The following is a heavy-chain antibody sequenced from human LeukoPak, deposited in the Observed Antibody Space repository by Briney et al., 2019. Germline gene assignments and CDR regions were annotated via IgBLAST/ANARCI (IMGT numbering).Heavy chain of an antibody. CDR3: ARFPDGVDDKGAFDI. J-gene: IGHJ3*02. Sequence: GESLKISCKGSGYSFTSYWIGWVRQMPGKGLEWMGIIYPGDSDTRYSPSFQGQVTISADKSISTAYLQWSSLKASDTAMYYCARFPDGVDDKGAFDIWGQGTMVTVSS. D-gene: IGHD3-22*01. CDR1: GYSFTSYW. CDR2: IYPGDSDT. V-gene: IGHV5-51*01.